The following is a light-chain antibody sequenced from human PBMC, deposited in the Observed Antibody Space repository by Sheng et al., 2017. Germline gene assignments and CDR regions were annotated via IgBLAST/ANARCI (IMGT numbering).Light chain of an antibody. J-gene: IGKJ3*01. V-gene: IGKV1-33*01. CDR1: QDINNY. Sequence: DIQMTQSPSSLSASVGDRVTITCQASQDINNYLNWYQQKPGKAPKLLIYDASNLETGVPSRFSGSGSVTNFTFTISSVQPEDFATYFCQQYDTFRITFGPGT. CDR3: QQYDTFRIT. CDR2: DAS.